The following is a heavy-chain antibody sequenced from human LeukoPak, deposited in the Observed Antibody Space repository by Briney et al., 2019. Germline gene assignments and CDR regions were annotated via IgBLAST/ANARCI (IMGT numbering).Heavy chain of an antibody. V-gene: IGHV5-51*01. Sequence: GESLKISCRGSGYSFTTYWIGWVRQMPGKGLEWMGIIYPRDSDTRYSPSLQGQVTMSADKSINTAYLQWSSLKASDTAMYYCARRQGCSSTSCPPGYWGQGTLVTVSS. CDR1: GYSFTTYW. J-gene: IGHJ4*02. CDR2: IYPRDSDT. CDR3: ARRQGCSSTSCPPGY. D-gene: IGHD2-2*01.